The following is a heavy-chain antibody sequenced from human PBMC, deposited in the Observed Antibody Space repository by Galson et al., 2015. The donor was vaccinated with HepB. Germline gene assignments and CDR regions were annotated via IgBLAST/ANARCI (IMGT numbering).Heavy chain of an antibody. CDR1: GFTFSGSA. CDR2: IRSKANSYAT. J-gene: IGHJ4*02. CDR3: RKGYSSSSLSYFDY. D-gene: IGHD6-6*01. Sequence: SLRLSCAASGFTFSGSAMHWVRQASGKGLEWVGRIRSKANSYATAYAASVKGRFTISRDDSKNTAYLRMNSLKTEDTAVYYCRKGYSSSSLSYFDYWGQGTLVTVSS. V-gene: IGHV3-73*01.